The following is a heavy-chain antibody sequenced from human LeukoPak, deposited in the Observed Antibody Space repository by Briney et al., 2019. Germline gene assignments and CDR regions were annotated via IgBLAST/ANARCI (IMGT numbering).Heavy chain of an antibody. Sequence: GGSLRLSCAASGFTFSSYGMHWVRQAPGKGLEWVAVIWYDGSNKYYADSVKGRFTISRDNSKNTLYLQMNSLRAEDTAVYYCASGATIAAADADFDYWGQGTLVTVSS. J-gene: IGHJ4*02. D-gene: IGHD6-13*01. CDR2: IWYDGSNK. CDR3: ASGATIAAADADFDY. V-gene: IGHV3-33*01. CDR1: GFTFSSYG.